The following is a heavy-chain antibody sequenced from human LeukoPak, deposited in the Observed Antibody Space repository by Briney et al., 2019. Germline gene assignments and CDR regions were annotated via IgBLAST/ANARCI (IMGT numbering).Heavy chain of an antibody. Sequence: GGSLRLSCAASGFSVSDTYMSWVRQAPGEGLEWGSLLYSGGSTHYADSVKGRFTISRDKSKNMLSLQMNSLRAEDTAVYYCARGKSGIYTRPFDYWGQGTLVTVSS. J-gene: IGHJ4*02. CDR1: GFSVSDTY. D-gene: IGHD1-26*01. CDR3: ARGKSGIYTRPFDY. CDR2: LYSGGST. V-gene: IGHV3-66*01.